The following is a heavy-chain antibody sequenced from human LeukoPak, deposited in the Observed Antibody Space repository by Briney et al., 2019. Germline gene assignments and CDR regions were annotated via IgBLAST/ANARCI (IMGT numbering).Heavy chain of an antibody. V-gene: IGHV1-46*01. CDR2: INPSGGST. D-gene: IGHD5-18*01. Sequence: GASVKVSCKASGYTFTSYYMHWVRQAPGQGLEWMGIINPSGGSTSYAQKFQGRVTMTRDTSTSTVYMELSSLRSEDTAVYYCARRDTAMVSHYYYMDVWGKGTTVTVSS. CDR1: GYTFTSYY. CDR3: ARRDTAMVSHYYYMDV. J-gene: IGHJ6*03.